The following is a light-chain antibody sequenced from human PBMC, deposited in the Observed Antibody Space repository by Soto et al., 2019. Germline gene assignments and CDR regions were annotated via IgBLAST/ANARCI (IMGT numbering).Light chain of an antibody. CDR3: QQSFVPPRT. CDR2: AAS. CDR1: RSISNY. Sequence: DIQMTQSPSSLSASVGDAVSLTCRASRSISNYLNWYQQKPGKAPRVLIYAASALQSGVPARFSGSGYGTDFTLTIDSLQPEDFATYYCQQSFVPPRTFGQGTKVEIK. J-gene: IGKJ1*01. V-gene: IGKV1-39*01.